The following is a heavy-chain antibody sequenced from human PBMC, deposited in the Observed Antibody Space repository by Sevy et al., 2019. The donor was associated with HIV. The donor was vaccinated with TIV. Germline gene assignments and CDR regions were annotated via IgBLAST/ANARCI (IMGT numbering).Heavy chain of an antibody. V-gene: IGHV3-7*03. CDR2: IKRDGSEK. J-gene: IGHJ6*02. D-gene: IGHD2-2*01. Sequence: GGSLRLSCAASGFTFSNYWMSWVRQAPGKGLEWVANIKRDGSEKYYVASVKGLFTISRDNAKTSLYLQMNSLRVEDTAMYYCARDCSSANCLWGMDVWGQWTMVTVSS. CDR1: GFTFSNYW. CDR3: ARDCSSANCLWGMDV.